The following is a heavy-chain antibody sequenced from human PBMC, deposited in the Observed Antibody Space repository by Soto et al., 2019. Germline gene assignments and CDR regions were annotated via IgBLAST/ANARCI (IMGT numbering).Heavy chain of an antibody. CDR3: ARGSWDDVSGHYYMDV. D-gene: IGHD1-1*01. CDR1: GDSVSSNSAG. J-gene: IGHJ6*03. Sequence: QVQLQQSSPGLVKPSQALSLTCDISGDSVSSNSAGWNWIRQTPSRGLEWLGRTYYKSKWYYTYAASVKSRITVSPDTSKNQFSLQLTSVTPEDTAVYYCARGSWDDVSGHYYMDVRDKGTTVTVSS. V-gene: IGHV6-1*01. CDR2: TYYKSKWYY.